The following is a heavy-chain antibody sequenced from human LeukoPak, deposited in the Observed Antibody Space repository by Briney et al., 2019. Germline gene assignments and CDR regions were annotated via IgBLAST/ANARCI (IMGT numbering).Heavy chain of an antibody. Sequence: PGGSLRLSCAASGFSFTSYSMNWVRQAPGKGLEWVSSISSSSSHIYYADSVKGRFTISRDNAKNSLYLQMNSLRAEDTAVYYCARERDLVEMATNPGGQFDPWGQGTLVTVSS. CDR1: GFSFTSYS. CDR2: ISSSSSHI. CDR3: ARERDLVEMATNPGGQFDP. J-gene: IGHJ5*02. D-gene: IGHD5-24*01. V-gene: IGHV3-21*04.